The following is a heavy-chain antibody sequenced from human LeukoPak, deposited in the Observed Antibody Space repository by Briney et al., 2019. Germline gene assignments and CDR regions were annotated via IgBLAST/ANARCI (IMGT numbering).Heavy chain of an antibody. Sequence: GGSLRLSCAASGLTFSNAWMSWVRQAPGKGLEWVGRIKSKTDGGTTDYAAPVKGRFTISRDDSKNTLYLQMNSLKTEDTAVYYCTTGGVLYGSGSRPFDYWGQGTLVTVSS. CDR1: GLTFSNAW. V-gene: IGHV3-15*01. D-gene: IGHD3-10*01. CDR2: IKSKTDGGTT. J-gene: IGHJ4*02. CDR3: TTGGVLYGSGSRPFDY.